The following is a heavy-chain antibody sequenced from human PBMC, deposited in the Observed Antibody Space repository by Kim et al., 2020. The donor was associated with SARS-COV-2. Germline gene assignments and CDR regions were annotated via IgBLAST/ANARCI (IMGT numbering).Heavy chain of an antibody. J-gene: IGHJ4*02. CDR3: ARDEDRSGSYTLDY. D-gene: IGHD3-10*01. V-gene: IGHV1-69*01. Sequence: AQKFQGRVTITADESTSTAYMELSSLRSEDTAVYYCARDEDRSGSYTLDYWGQGTLVTVSS.